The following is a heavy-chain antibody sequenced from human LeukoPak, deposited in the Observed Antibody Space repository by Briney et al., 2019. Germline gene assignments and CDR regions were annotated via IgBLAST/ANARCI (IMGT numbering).Heavy chain of an antibody. D-gene: IGHD3-22*01. Sequence: SETLPLTCAVYGVSFSGYYWTWIRQPPGKGLEWIGEVNHSGNTNYNPSLKSRATISVDTSKNQFSLKLSSVTAADAAVYYCARYYYDSTGYYQYYFDYWGQGTLVTVSS. J-gene: IGHJ4*02. CDR2: VNHSGNT. CDR3: ARYYYDSTGYYQYYFDY. V-gene: IGHV4-34*01. CDR1: GVSFSGYY.